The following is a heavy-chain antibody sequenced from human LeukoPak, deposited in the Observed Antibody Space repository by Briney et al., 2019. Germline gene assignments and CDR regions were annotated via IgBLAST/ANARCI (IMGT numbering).Heavy chain of an antibody. CDR3: ARRGDGGRSFDY. D-gene: IGHD4-23*01. J-gene: IGHJ4*02. V-gene: IGHV3-30*03. CDR2: ISYDGRNK. CDR1: GFTFSSYG. Sequence: GRSLRLSCAASGFTFSSYGMHWVRQAPGKGLEWVAVISYDGRNKYYADSVKGRFTISRDNSKNTLFLQMNSLRAEDTAVYYCARRGDGGRSFDYWGQGTLVTVSS.